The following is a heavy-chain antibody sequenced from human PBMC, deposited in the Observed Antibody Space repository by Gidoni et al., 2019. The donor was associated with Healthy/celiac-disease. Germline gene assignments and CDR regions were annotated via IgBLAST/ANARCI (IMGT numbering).Heavy chain of an antibody. CDR3: AREAWYQLLGFDP. Sequence: QVQLQQWGAGLLKPSETLSLTCAVYGGSFSGYYWSWIRQPPGKGLEWIGEINHSGSTNYNPSLKSRVTISVDTSKNQFSLKLSSVTAADTAVYYCAREAWYQLLGFDPWGQGTLVTVSS. D-gene: IGHD2-2*01. CDR2: INHSGST. V-gene: IGHV4-34*01. CDR1: GGSFSGYY. J-gene: IGHJ5*02.